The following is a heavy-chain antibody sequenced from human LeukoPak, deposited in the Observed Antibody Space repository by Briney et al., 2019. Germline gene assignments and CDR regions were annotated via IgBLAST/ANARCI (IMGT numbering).Heavy chain of an antibody. CDR2: IYTSGST. CDR3: ARHSSYSSGWYYYYGMDV. J-gene: IGHJ6*02. CDR1: GGSISSYY. D-gene: IGHD6-19*01. Sequence: SETLSLTCTVSGGSISSYYWSWIRQPAGKGLEWIGRIYTSGSTNYNPSLKSRVTISVDTSKNQFSLKLSSVTAADTAVYYCARHSSYSSGWYYYYGMDVWGQGTTVTVSS. V-gene: IGHV4-4*07.